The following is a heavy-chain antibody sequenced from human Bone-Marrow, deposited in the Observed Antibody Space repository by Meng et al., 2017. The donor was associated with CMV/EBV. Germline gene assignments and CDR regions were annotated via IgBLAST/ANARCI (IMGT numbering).Heavy chain of an antibody. V-gene: IGHV4-34*01. J-gene: IGHJ4*02. CDR1: GGSFSGYY. CDR3: ARVLVSGITMVRGVKDY. CDR2: INHSGST. Sequence: SQTLSLTCAVYGGSFSGYYWSWIRQPPGKGLEWSGEINHSGSTNYKPSLKSRVTISVDTSKNQFSLKLSSVTAADTALYYCARVLVSGITMVRGVKDYWGQGTLVTVSS. D-gene: IGHD3-10*01.